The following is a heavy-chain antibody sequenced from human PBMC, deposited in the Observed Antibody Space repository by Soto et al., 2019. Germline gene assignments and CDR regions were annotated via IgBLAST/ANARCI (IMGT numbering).Heavy chain of an antibody. CDR3: AKAALLGATNTLFFDY. CDR2: ISGSGGST. J-gene: IGHJ4*02. CDR1: GFTFSSYA. V-gene: IGHV3-23*01. D-gene: IGHD5-12*01. Sequence: GGSLRLSXAASGFTFSSYAMSWVRQAPGKGLEWVSAISGSGGSTYYADSVKGRFTISRDNSKNTLYLQMNSLRAEDTAVYYCAKAALLGATNTLFFDYWGQGTLVTVSS.